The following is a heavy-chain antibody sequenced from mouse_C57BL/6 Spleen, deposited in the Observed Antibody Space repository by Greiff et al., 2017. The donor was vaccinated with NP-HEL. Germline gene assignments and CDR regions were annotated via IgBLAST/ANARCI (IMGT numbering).Heavy chain of an antibody. CDR3: ARANWDFHFDY. CDR2: IYPRDGST. Sequence: VKLMESGPELVKPGASVKLSCKASGYTFTSYDINWVKQRPGQGLEWIGWIYPRDGSTKYNEKFKGKATLTVDTSSSTAYMELHSLTSEDSAVYFCARANWDFHFDYWGQGTTLTVSS. V-gene: IGHV1-85*01. CDR1: GYTFTSYD. D-gene: IGHD4-1*01. J-gene: IGHJ2*01.